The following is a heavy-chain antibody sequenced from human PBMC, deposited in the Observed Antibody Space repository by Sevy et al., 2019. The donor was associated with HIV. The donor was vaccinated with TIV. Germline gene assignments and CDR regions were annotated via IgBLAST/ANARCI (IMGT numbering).Heavy chain of an antibody. D-gene: IGHD3-10*01. CDR3: AKDQGTMVRGVILPSYYYGMDV. J-gene: IGHJ6*02. CDR1: GFTFSSYG. Sequence: GGSLRLSCAASGFTFSSYGMHWVRQAPGKGLEWVAVISYDGSNKYYADSVKGRFTISRDNSKNTLYLQMNSLRAEDTAVDYCAKDQGTMVRGVILPSYYYGMDVWGQGTTVTVSS. CDR2: ISYDGSNK. V-gene: IGHV3-30*18.